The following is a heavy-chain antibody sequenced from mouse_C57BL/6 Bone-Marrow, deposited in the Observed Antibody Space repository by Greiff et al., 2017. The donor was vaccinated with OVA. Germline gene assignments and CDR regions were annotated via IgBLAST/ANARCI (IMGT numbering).Heavy chain of an antibody. V-gene: IGHV1-82*01. Sequence: QVQLQQSGPELVKPGASVKISCKASGYAFSSSWMNWVKQRPGKGLEWIGRIYPGDGDTNYNGKFKGKATLTADKSSSTAYMQLSSLTSEDSAVYFCARSPIYYYGSSYWYFDVWGTGTTVTVSS. CDR2: IYPGDGDT. J-gene: IGHJ1*03. D-gene: IGHD1-1*01. CDR3: ARSPIYYYGSSYWYFDV. CDR1: GYAFSSSW.